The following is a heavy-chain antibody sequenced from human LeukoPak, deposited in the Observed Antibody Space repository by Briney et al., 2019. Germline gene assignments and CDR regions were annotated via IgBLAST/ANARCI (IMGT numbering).Heavy chain of an antibody. J-gene: IGHJ4*02. CDR3: ARASSSWYYFDY. V-gene: IGHV3-21*01. D-gene: IGHD6-13*01. CDR2: ISSSSSYI. CDR1: GFTVSSNY. Sequence: GGSLRLSCAASGFTVSSNYMNWVRQAPGKGLEWVSFISSSSSYIYYADSVKGRFTISRDNAKNSLYLQMNSLRAEDTAVYYCARASSSWYYFDYWGQGTLVTVSS.